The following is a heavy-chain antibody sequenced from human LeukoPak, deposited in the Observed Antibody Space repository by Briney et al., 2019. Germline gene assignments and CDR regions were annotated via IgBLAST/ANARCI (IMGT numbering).Heavy chain of an antibody. CDR3: ARARLHHNYGSGTSFDY. CDR1: GDSVSSNSVG. CDR2: TYYRSNWNN. Sequence: SQTLSLTCAISGDSVSSNSVGWNWIRQSPSRGLEWLGRTYYRSNWNNDYAVSVESRITINPDTSKNQFSLQVNSVTPEDTAVYYCARARLHHNYGSGTSFDYWGQGTLVTVSS. D-gene: IGHD3-10*01. V-gene: IGHV6-1*01. J-gene: IGHJ4*02.